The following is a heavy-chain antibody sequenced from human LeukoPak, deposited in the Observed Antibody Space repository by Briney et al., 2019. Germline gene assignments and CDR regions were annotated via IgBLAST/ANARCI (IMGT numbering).Heavy chain of an antibody. D-gene: IGHD3-22*01. CDR3: ARHIAASFYDSSAHKQGWDY. CDR2: IYSGGST. CDR1: GGSISSYY. J-gene: IGHJ4*02. V-gene: IGHV4-59*08. Sequence: SETLSLTCSVSGGSISSYYWSWIRQPPGKGLEWIGYIYSGGSTNYNPSLKSRVTMSVDTSKNHFSLKLSSVTAADSAVYYCARHIAASFYDSSAHKQGWDYWGPGTLVTVSS.